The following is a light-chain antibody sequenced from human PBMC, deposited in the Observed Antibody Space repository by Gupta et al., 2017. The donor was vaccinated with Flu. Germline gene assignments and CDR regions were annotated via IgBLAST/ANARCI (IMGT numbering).Light chain of an antibody. CDR2: DDS. J-gene: IGLJ3*02. Sequence: SYVLTQPPSVSVAPGRTARITCGGNNIGSKTVHWYQQKPGQAPVLVVSDDSDRPSGVPERFSGSNSGNTATLTISRVEAGDEADYYCQVWDSRSDHWVFGGGTKLTVL. CDR1: NIGSKT. V-gene: IGLV3-21*02. CDR3: QVWDSRSDHWV.